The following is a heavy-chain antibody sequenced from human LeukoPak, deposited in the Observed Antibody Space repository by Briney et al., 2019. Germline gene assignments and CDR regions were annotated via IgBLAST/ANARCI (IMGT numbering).Heavy chain of an antibody. J-gene: IGHJ4*02. Sequence: GGSLRLSCAASEFTVSSNYMSWVRQAPGKGLEWVSVIYSGGSAYYADSVKGRFTISRDNSKNTLYLQMNSLRAEDTAVYYCARANCGGDCFPYYFDYWGQGTLVTVSS. CDR3: ARANCGGDCFPYYFDY. V-gene: IGHV3-66*01. CDR1: EFTVSSNY. D-gene: IGHD2-21*02. CDR2: IYSGGSA.